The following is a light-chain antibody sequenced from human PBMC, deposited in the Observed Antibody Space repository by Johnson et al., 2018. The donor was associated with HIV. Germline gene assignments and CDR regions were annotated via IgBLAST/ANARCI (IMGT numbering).Light chain of an antibody. CDR1: SSNTGRNY. Sequence: QSVLTQPPSVSAAPGQKVTISCSGSSSNTGRNYVSWYQQLPGTAPKLLIYENNKRPSGIPDRFYGSKSGTSATLGITGLQTGDEADYYCGTWDSSLSVLYVFGTGTKVTVL. CDR3: GTWDSSLSVLYV. CDR2: ENN. V-gene: IGLV1-51*02. J-gene: IGLJ1*01.